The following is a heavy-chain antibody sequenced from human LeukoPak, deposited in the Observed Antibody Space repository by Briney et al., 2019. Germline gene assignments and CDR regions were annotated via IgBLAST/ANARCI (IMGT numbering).Heavy chain of an antibody. J-gene: IGHJ4*02. CDR2: IRSKANSYAT. V-gene: IGHV3-73*01. Sequence: PGGSLRLSCAASGFTFSGSAMHWVRQASGKGLEWVGRIRSKANSYATAYAASVKGRFTISRDNAKNSLYLQMNSLRAEDTAVYYCARDQKYYDSSGYSDYWGRGTLVTVSS. D-gene: IGHD3-22*01. CDR1: GFTFSGSA. CDR3: ARDQKYYDSSGYSDY.